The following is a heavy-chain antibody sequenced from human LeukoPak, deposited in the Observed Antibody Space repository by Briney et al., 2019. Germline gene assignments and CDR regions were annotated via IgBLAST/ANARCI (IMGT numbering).Heavy chain of an antibody. J-gene: IGHJ5*02. CDR3: ARHGPHYGSGTLAAFLSPGGYSYGPHNWFDP. V-gene: IGHV4-59*08. CDR1: GGSISSYY. CDR2: IYYSGST. Sequence: SETLSLTCTVSGGSISSYYWSWIRQPPGKGLEWIGYIYYSGSTNYNPSLKSRVTISVDTSKNQFSLKLSSVTAADTAVYYCARHGPHYGSGTLAAFLSPGGYSYGPHNWFDPWGQGTLVTVSS. D-gene: IGHD5-18*01.